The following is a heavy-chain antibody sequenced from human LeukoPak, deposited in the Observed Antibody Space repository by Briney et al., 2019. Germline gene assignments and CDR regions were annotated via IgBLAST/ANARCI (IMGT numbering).Heavy chain of an antibody. CDR3: ASAIAEDFYYYYMDV. J-gene: IGHJ6*03. Sequence: SETLSLTCTVSGGSISSSYWTWIRQPPGKGLEWIGYIYYSGSTNYNPSLKSRVTISVDTSKNQFSLNLSSVTAADTTVYYCASAIAEDFYYYYMDVWGKGTTVTVSS. CDR2: IYYSGST. V-gene: IGHV4-59*01. CDR1: GGSISSSY. D-gene: IGHD1-14*01.